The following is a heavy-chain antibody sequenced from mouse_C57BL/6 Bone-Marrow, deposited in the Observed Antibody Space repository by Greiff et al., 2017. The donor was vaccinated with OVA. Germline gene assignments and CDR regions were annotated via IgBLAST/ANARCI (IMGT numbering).Heavy chain of an antibody. D-gene: IGHD4-1*01. CDR3: ARRDWDLYYFDY. J-gene: IGHJ2*01. Sequence: LVESGAELVKPGASVKMSCKASGYTFTTYPIEWMKQNHGKSLEWIGNFHPYNDDTKYNEKFKGKATLTVEKSSSTVYLELSRLTSDDSAVYYCARRDWDLYYFDYWGQGTTLTVSS. V-gene: IGHV1-47*01. CDR2: FHPYNDDT. CDR1: GYTFTTYP.